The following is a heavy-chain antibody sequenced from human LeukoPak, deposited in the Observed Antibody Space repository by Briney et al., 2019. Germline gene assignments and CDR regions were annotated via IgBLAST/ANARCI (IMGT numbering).Heavy chain of an antibody. J-gene: IGHJ4*02. CDR1: GYTFISYY. CDR3: AREGGSGSYSYHFDF. CDR2: IKPSGGSA. D-gene: IGHD1-26*01. V-gene: IGHV1-46*01. Sequence: ASVEVSCKASGYTFISYYMHWVRQAPGQGLEWMGLIKPSGGSANYAQKFQGRVAMTRDTSTSTVYMELSSLRSEDTAVYYCAREGGSGSYSYHFDFWGQGAPLTVSS.